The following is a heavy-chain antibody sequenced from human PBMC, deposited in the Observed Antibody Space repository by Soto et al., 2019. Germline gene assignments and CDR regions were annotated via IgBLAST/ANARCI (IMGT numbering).Heavy chain of an antibody. J-gene: IGHJ3*02. CDR2: INHSGST. Sequence: PSETLSLTCAVYGGSFSGYYWSWIRQPPGKGLEWIGEINHSGSTNYNPSLKSRVTISVDTSKNQFSLKLSSVTAADTAVYYCATETPLGELSSDAFDIWGQGTMVTVS. CDR3: ATETPLGELSSDAFDI. V-gene: IGHV4-34*09. CDR1: GGSFSGYY. D-gene: IGHD3-16*02.